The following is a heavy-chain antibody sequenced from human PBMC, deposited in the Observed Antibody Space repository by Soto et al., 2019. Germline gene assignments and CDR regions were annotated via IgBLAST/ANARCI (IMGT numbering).Heavy chain of an antibody. CDR3: ASVRVSVGPRANDDFDV. V-gene: IGHV1-3*01. J-gene: IGHJ3*01. CDR1: GFTFSDTL. D-gene: IGHD3-3*01. Sequence: QVQLVQSGAELKKPGASVKISCQASGFTFSDTLINWVRQGPGQRLEWMGWINPANGNTRYSESFQGRVTISSLSSASTAYVALSDLTSEDTAVYYCASVRVSVGPRANDDFDVWGQWTVITVSS. CDR2: INPANGNT.